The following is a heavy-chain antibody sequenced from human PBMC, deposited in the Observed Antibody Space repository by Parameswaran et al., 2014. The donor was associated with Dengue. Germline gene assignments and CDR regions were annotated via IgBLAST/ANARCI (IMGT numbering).Heavy chain of an antibody. Sequence: WVRQAPGQGLEWMGIINPSGGSTSYAQKFQGRVTMTRDTSTSTVYMELSSLRSEDTAVYYCARVDTAMGFDYWGQGTLVTVS. CDR2: INPSGGST. D-gene: IGHD5-18*01. V-gene: IGHV1-46*01. CDR3: ARVDTAMGFDY. J-gene: IGHJ4*02.